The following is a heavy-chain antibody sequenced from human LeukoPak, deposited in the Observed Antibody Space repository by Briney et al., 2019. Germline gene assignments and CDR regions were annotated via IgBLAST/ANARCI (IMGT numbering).Heavy chain of an antibody. Sequence: GGSLRLSCAASGFTFSSYAMSWVRQAPGKGLEWVSAISGSGGSTYYADSVKGRFTISRGNSKNTLYLQMNSLRAEDTAVYYCAKDLGYCSSTSCYPVAFDIWGQGTMVTVSS. CDR2: ISGSGGST. CDR1: GFTFSSYA. D-gene: IGHD2-2*01. J-gene: IGHJ3*02. CDR3: AKDLGYCSSTSCYPVAFDI. V-gene: IGHV3-23*01.